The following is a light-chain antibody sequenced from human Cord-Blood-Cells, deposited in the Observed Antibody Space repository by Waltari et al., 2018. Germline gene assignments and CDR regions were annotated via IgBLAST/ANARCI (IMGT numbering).Light chain of an antibody. CDR2: WAS. V-gene: IGKV4-1*01. CDR1: QSVLYSSNNKNY. CDR3: QQYYSTPRT. Sequence: DIVMTQSPDSLAVSLGERATINCKSSQSVLYSSNNKNYLAWYQQKPGQPPKLLIYWASTRESGVPDRVSGSGSGTEFTLTISSLQAEDVAVYYCQQYYSTPRTFGPGTKVDIK. J-gene: IGKJ3*01.